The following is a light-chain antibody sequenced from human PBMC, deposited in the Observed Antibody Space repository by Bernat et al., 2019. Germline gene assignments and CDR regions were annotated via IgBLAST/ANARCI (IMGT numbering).Light chain of an antibody. CDR3: SAWDSSLSVWV. CDR2: RNN. CDR1: SNDVADQG. V-gene: IGLV10-54*04. J-gene: IGLJ3*02. Sequence: QAGLTQPPSVSKDVRQTATLTCTGNSNDVADQGAAWLQQHQGHPPKLISYRNNNRPSGISERFSASRSGNTASLTITGLRPEDEADYYCSAWDSSLSVWVFGGGTKLTVL.